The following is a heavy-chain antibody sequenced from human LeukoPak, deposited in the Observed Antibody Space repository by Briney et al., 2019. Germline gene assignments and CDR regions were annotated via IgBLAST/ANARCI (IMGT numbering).Heavy chain of an antibody. Sequence: GGSLRLSCGASGFTVSSNYMSWVRQAPGKGLEWGSVIYSGGSTYYADSVKGRFTISRDNSKNTLYLQMNSLRAEDTAVYYCARDGSSSGVDYWGQGTLLTVSS. J-gene: IGHJ4*02. CDR1: GFTVSSNY. D-gene: IGHD3-22*01. CDR3: ARDGSSSGVDY. V-gene: IGHV3-53*01. CDR2: IYSGGST.